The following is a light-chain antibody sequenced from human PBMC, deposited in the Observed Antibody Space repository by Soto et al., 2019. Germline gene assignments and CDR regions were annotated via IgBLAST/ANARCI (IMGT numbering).Light chain of an antibody. V-gene: IGKV2-28*01. CDR3: MQDLQTPVT. CDR1: QSLLHSNGYNY. Sequence: DIVMTQSPLSLPVTPGEPASISCRSSQSLLHSNGYNYLDWYVQNPGQSPQVLIYLGSNRASGVPHRFSGSGSGTDFTLKISRVEAEDVGVYYCMQDLQTPVTFGQGTKVEIK. J-gene: IGKJ1*01. CDR2: LGS.